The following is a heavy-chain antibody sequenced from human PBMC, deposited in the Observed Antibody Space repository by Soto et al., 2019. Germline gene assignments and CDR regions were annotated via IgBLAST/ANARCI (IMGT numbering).Heavy chain of an antibody. CDR2: IYSGGST. CDR3: ARDILHYGDNHNYYYYGMDV. V-gene: IGHV3-53*01. J-gene: IGHJ6*02. Sequence: GGSLRLSCAASGFTVSSNYMSWVRQAPGKGLEWVSVIYSGGSTYYADSVKGRFTISRDNSKNTLYLQMNSLRAEDTAVYYCARDILHYGDNHNYYYYGMDVWGQGTTVTSP. CDR1: GFTVSSNY. D-gene: IGHD4-17*01.